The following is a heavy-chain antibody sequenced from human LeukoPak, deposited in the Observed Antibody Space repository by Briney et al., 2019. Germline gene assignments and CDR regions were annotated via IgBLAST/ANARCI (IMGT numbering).Heavy chain of an antibody. CDR1: GGSISSGDYY. V-gene: IGHV4-30-4*01. J-gene: IGHJ4*02. D-gene: IGHD3-22*01. CDR3: ARVPFRSYYDSSGYCFDY. Sequence: PSQTLSLTCTVSGGSISSGDYYWSWIRQPLGKGLEWIGYIYYSGSTYYNPSLKSRVTISVDTSKNQFSLKLSSVTAADTAVYYCARVPFRSYYDSSGYCFDYWGQGTLVTVSS. CDR2: IYYSGST.